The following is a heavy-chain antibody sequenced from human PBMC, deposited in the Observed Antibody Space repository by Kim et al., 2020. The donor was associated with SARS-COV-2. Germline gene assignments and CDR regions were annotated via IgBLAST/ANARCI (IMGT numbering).Heavy chain of an antibody. Sequence: PTSRVTISVDTSKNQFSLKRSSVSAADTAVYYCARRILRFLEWTPTTFDPWGQGTLVTVSS. V-gene: IGHV4-39*01. J-gene: IGHJ5*02. D-gene: IGHD3-3*01. CDR3: ARRILRFLEWTPTTFDP.